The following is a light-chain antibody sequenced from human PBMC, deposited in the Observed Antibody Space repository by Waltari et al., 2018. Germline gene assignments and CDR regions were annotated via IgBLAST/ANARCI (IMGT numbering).Light chain of an antibody. CDR2: DVS. V-gene: IGLV2-14*01. J-gene: IGLJ2*01. CDR1: SSDVGGYNY. Sequence: QSALTQPASVSGSPGQSITISCTGTSSDVGGYNYVSWYQQHPGKAPKFMIYDVSNRPSGISNRFSGSKSGNTASLTISGLQAEDEADYYCDSYTSSSTPVFGGGTKLTVL. CDR3: DSYTSSSTPV.